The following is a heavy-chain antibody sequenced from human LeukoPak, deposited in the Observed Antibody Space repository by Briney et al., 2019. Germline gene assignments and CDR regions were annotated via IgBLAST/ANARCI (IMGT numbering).Heavy chain of an antibody. CDR1: GYTFTSYG. J-gene: IGHJ5*02. V-gene: IGHV1-18*01. CDR3: ARAVGITGTRGRWFDP. Sequence: GASVKVSCTASGYTFTSYGISWVRQAPGQGLEWMGWISAHNGNTNYAQKLQGRVTMTTDTSTSTAYMELRSLRSDDTAVYYCARAVGITGTRGRWFDPWGQGTLVTVSS. CDR2: ISAHNGNT. D-gene: IGHD1-7*01.